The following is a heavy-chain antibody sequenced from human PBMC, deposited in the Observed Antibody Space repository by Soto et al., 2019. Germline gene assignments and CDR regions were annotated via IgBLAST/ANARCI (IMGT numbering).Heavy chain of an antibody. CDR1: GGTFSSYA. J-gene: IGHJ5*02. D-gene: IGHD6-19*01. CDR3: ARALGQAVAGTRRGWFDP. V-gene: IGHV1-69*01. Sequence: QVQLVQSGAEVQKPGSSVKVSCKASGGTFSSYAISWVRQAPGQGLEWMGGIIPIFGTANYAQKFQGRVTITADESTSTAYMELSSLRSENTAVYYWARALGQAVAGTRRGWFDPWGQGTLVTVSS. CDR2: IIPIFGTA.